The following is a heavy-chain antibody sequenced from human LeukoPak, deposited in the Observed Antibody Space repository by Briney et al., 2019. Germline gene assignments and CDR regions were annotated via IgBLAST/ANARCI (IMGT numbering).Heavy chain of an antibody. J-gene: IGHJ4*02. V-gene: IGHV3-30-3*01. D-gene: IGHD6-19*01. Sequence: GGSLSLSCAASGFTFSSYARHWVRRAPGKGLGWGAVISYDGSNKYYADSVKGRFTISRDNSKNTLYLQMNSLRAEDTAVYYCARDSGIAVVPSYFDYWGQGTLVTVSS. CDR3: ARDSGIAVVPSYFDY. CDR1: GFTFSSYA. CDR2: ISYDGSNK.